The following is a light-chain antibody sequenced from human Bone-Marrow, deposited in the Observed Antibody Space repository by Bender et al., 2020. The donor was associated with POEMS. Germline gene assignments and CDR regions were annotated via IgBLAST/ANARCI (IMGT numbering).Light chain of an antibody. Sequence: QSALTQPASVSGSPGQSITISCTGTSSDVGAYDLVSWFRQYPGKAPKLMIYEVNKRPSGVSGRLTGSKSGNTASLTISGLQPDDEGDYYCHSFDSTLRGAFGSGTKVTVL. J-gene: IGLJ1*01. CDR1: SSDVGAYDL. CDR3: HSFDSTLRGA. V-gene: IGLV2-23*02. CDR2: EVN.